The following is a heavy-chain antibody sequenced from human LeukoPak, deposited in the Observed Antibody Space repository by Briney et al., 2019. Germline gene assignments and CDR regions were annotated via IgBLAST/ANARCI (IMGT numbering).Heavy chain of an antibody. CDR2: INTGNGNT. V-gene: IGHV1-3*04. Sequence: GASVKVSCKASGYTFTGYAMHWLRQAPGQRLDWMGWINTGNGNTKYSQKFQGRVTITRDTSASTAYMELSSLRSEDTAVFYCASSSYSSGWYFFDYWGQGTLVTVSS. D-gene: IGHD6-19*01. CDR1: GYTFTGYA. CDR3: ASSSYSSGWYFFDY. J-gene: IGHJ4*02.